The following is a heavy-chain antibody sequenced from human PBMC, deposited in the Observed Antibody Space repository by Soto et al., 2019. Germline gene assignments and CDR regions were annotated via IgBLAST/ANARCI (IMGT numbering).Heavy chain of an antibody. D-gene: IGHD6-13*01. Sequence: GGSLRLSCAASGFTFSSYAMIWVRQAPGKGLEWVSAISGSGGSIYYADSVKGRFTISRDNSKNTLYLQMNSLRAEDTAVYYCAKGGDSSSWKNWFDPWGQGTLVTVSS. CDR1: GFTFSSYA. CDR2: ISGSGGSI. J-gene: IGHJ5*02. V-gene: IGHV3-23*01. CDR3: AKGGDSSSWKNWFDP.